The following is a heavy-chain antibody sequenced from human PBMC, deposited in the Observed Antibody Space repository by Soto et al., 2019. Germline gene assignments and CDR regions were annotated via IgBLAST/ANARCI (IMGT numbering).Heavy chain of an antibody. J-gene: IGHJ6*02. CDR1: GGSISSGDYY. CDR3: ERARNLGGGYDYYYYGMDV. Sequence: PSETLSLTCTVSGGSISSGDYYWSWIRQPPGKGLEWIGYIYYSGSTYYNPSLKSRVTISVDTSKNQFSLKLSSVTAADTAVYYSERARNLGGGYDYYYYGMDVWGQGPTVTVS. D-gene: IGHD5-12*01. V-gene: IGHV4-30-4*01. CDR2: IYYSGST.